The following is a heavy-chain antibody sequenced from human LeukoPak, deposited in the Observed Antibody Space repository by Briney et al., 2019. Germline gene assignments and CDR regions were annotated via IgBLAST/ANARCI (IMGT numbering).Heavy chain of an antibody. CDR1: GGTISSSSYY. CDR2: IYFSGTT. D-gene: IGHD3-9*01. J-gene: IGHJ4*02. CDR3: ASPKQEYYDILLGYYAFDY. V-gene: IGHV4-39*01. Sequence: PSETLSLTCSVSGGTISSSSYYWGWLRQPPGKGLEWIGSIYFSGTTYYNPSLENRVTISVDTSKNQFSLKLSSVTAADTAVYYCASPKQEYYDILLGYYAFDYWGQGMLVTVSS.